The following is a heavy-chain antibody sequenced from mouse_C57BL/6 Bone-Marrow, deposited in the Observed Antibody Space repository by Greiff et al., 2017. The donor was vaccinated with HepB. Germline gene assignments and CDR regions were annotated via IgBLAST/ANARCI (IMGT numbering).Heavy chain of an antibody. CDR3: AGDGNYVWFAY. CDR1: GYTFTDYY. D-gene: IGHD2-1*01. V-gene: IGHV1-26*01. J-gene: IGHJ3*01. Sequence: EVQGVESGPELVKPGASVKISCKASGYTFTDYYMNWVKQSHGKSLEWIGDINPNNGGTSYNQKFKGKATLTVDKSSSTAYMELRSLTSEDSAVYYCAGDGNYVWFAYWGQGTLVTVSA. CDR2: INPNNGGT.